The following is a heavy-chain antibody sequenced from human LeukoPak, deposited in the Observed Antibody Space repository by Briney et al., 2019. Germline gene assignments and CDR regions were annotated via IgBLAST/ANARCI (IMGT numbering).Heavy chain of an antibody. Sequence: GASVKVSCKASGYTLTELSMHWVRQAPGKGLEWMGGFYPEDGETIYAQTFQGRVTMTEDASTDTAYMELSSLRSEDTAVYYCATARGGRVVYYFDYWGQGTLVTVSS. CDR3: ATARGGRVVYYFDY. J-gene: IGHJ4*02. CDR2: FYPEDGET. V-gene: IGHV1-24*01. CDR1: GYTLTELS. D-gene: IGHD2-15*01.